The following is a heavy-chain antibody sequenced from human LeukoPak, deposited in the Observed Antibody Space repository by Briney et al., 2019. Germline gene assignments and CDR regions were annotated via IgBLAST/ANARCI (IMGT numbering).Heavy chain of an antibody. Sequence: SGFXXXTYXMRWVRQAPGKGLEWVSSISSDSNYIYYADSLKGRFTISRDNAKSSLYLQIISLRAEDTAVYYCARVAFGLYVMDVWGQGTTVTVSS. CDR3: ARVAFGLYVMDV. J-gene: IGHJ6*02. V-gene: IGHV3-21*01. CDR2: ISSDSNYI. CDR1: GFXXXTYX. D-gene: IGHD3/OR15-3a*01.